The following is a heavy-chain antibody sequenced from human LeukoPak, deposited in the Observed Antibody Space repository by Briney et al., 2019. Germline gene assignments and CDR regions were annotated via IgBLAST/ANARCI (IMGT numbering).Heavy chain of an antibody. CDR2: INPNSGGT. Sequence: ASVKVSCKASGYTFTGYYMHWVRQAPGQGLEWMGWINPNSGGTNYAQKFQGRVTMTRDTSISTAYMELSRLRSDDTAVYYCARVGEAVYWYFDLWGRGTLVTVSS. CDR1: GYTFTGYY. J-gene: IGHJ2*01. V-gene: IGHV1-2*02. D-gene: IGHD3-16*01. CDR3: ARVGEAVYWYFDL.